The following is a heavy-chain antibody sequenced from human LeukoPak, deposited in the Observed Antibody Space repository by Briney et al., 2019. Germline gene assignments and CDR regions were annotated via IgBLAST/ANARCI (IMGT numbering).Heavy chain of an antibody. CDR1: GFNFGGHT. V-gene: IGHV3-64*01. CDR3: AREHFDI. J-gene: IGHJ3*02. Sequence: GGSLGLSCAASGFNFGGHTLHWVRQAPGRGLEYVSGIGPDGAFKYYAKSVEGRFTISRDNSKHTLYLQMGSLRPEDMAVYYCAREHFDIWGQGTVVTVSS. CDR2: IGPDGAFK.